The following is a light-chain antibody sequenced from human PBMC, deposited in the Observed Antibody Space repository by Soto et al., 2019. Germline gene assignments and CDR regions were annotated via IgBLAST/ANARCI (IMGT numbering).Light chain of an antibody. Sequence: QSALTQPASVSGSPGQSITISCTGTCSDIGAYNYVSWYQHHPGRAPKLMIYDVTRRPSGVSNRFSGSKSGNTASLTISGLQAEDEADYYCGSYTGTSTPYAFGTGTKLTVL. V-gene: IGLV2-14*03. CDR2: DVT. CDR1: CSDIGAYNY. CDR3: GSYTGTSTPYA. J-gene: IGLJ1*01.